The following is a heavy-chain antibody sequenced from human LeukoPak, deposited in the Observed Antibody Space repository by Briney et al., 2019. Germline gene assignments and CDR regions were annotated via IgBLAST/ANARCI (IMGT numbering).Heavy chain of an antibody. J-gene: IGHJ4*02. Sequence: GGSLGLSCAVSGFKFSSYWMNWVRQVPGKGLMWVAHINTNGDSANYADSVKGRFTISRDNAKSTLSLQMNSLRAEDTAVYYCAREYAVRGSIAAASFDYWGQGTLVTVSS. CDR3: AREYAVRGSIAAASFDY. CDR2: INTNGDSA. CDR1: GFKFSSYW. D-gene: IGHD6-13*01. V-gene: IGHV3-74*01.